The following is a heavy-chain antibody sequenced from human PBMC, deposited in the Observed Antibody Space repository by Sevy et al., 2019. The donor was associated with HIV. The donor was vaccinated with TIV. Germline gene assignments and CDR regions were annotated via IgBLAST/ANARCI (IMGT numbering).Heavy chain of an antibody. Sequence: GGSLRLSCAASGFAFSDYAMHWVRQVPGKGLEWVSGISWNSGAIGYADSVKGRFTISRDNAKNSMHLQMNSLRVEDTALYYCGRAQGYSVINSCFGGSINAFDIWGQGTMVTLSS. CDR2: ISWNSGAI. CDR3: GRAQGYSVINSCFGGSINAFDI. J-gene: IGHJ3*02. V-gene: IGHV3-9*01. CDR1: GFAFSDYA. D-gene: IGHD2-15*01.